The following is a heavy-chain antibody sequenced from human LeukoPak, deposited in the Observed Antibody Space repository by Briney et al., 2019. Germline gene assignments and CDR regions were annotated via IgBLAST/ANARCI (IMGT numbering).Heavy chain of an antibody. J-gene: IGHJ3*02. CDR2: IGANSAI. Sequence: GGSLRLSCRASGFTLSNAWMSWVRQAPGKGLEWVSYIGANSAIYYADSVKGRFTISRDNAKNSLSLQMNSLRDDDTAVYYCAREGYYGAFDIWGQGTMVTVSS. D-gene: IGHD3-10*01. CDR1: GFTLSNAW. V-gene: IGHV3-69-1*01. CDR3: AREGYYGAFDI.